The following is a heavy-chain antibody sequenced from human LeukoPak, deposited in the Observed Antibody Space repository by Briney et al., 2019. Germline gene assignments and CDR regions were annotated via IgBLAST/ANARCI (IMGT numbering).Heavy chain of an antibody. J-gene: IGHJ3*02. V-gene: IGHV4-61*05. CDR1: GGSIGSSSYY. Sequence: SETLSLTCTVSGGSIGSSSYYWGWIRQPPGKGLEWIGYVFYSGSTNYNPSLKSRVTISVDTSKNQFSLNLSSVTAADTAVYYCARHSPFYYDSSGYRAFDIWGQGTMVTVSS. D-gene: IGHD3-22*01. CDR2: VFYSGST. CDR3: ARHSPFYYDSSGYRAFDI.